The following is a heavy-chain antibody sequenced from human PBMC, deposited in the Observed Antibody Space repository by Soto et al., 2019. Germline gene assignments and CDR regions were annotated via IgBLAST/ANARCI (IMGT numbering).Heavy chain of an antibody. CDR1: GFTVSDNY. V-gene: IGHV3-53*01. CDR3: ARSDPGYAYGLNV. D-gene: IGHD5-18*01. CDR2: LYSGGRI. J-gene: IGHJ6*02. Sequence: EAQLVESGGGLIQPGGSLRPSCAASGFTVSDNYITWVRQAPGRGLEWVSLLYSGGRIYYADSVKGRFTISRDTSKKTLYLQMNSLRTEDTAVYYCARSDPGYAYGLNVWGQGTTVTVSS.